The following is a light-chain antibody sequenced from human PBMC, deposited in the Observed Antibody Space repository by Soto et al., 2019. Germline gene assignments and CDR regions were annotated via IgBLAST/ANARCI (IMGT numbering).Light chain of an antibody. CDR3: QQRSNWPLT. V-gene: IGKV3-11*01. J-gene: IGKJ4*01. Sequence: IVLTQTPGTLSLSPGARATLSCRASQSVSSYLAWYQQKPGQAPRLLIYDASNRATGIPARFSGSGSGTDFTLTISSLEPEDFAVYYCQQRSNWPLTFGGGTKVDIK. CDR1: QSVSSY. CDR2: DAS.